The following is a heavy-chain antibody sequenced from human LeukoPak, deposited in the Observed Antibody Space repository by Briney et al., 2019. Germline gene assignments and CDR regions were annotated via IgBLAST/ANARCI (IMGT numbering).Heavy chain of an antibody. V-gene: IGHV1-2*06. CDR2: INPNSGGT. D-gene: IGHD3-22*01. CDR3: ARRGSGYYDSREAFDI. J-gene: IGHJ3*02. CDR1: GYTFIAYY. Sequence: GASVKVSCKASGYTFIAYYMHWVRQAPGQGLEWMGRINPNSGGTNYAQKFQGRVTMTRDTSISTAYMELSRLRSDDTAVYYCARRGSGYYDSREAFDIWGQGTMVTVSS.